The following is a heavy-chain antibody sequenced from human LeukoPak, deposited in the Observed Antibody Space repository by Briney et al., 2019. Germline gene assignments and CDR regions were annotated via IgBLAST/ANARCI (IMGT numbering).Heavy chain of an antibody. J-gene: IGHJ4*02. CDR1: GYTFTGYY. D-gene: IGHD2-15*01. CDR2: INPNSGGT. V-gene: IGHV1-2*02. CDR3: ARSRAYCSGGSCYFDY. Sequence: GASVKVSCKASGYTFTGYYMHWVRQAPGQGLEWMGWINPNSGGTNYAQKFQGRVTMTRDTSISTAYMELSRLRSDDTAVYYCARSRAYCSGGSCYFDYWGQGTLVTVSS.